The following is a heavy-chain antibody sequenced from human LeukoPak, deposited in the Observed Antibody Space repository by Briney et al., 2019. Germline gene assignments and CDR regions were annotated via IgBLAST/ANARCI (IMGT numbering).Heavy chain of an antibody. CDR3: ARGGTTVTPGLLWFDP. Sequence: PSETLSLTCTVSGGSISSYYWSWIRQPPGKGLEWIGSMYYSGSTNYKPSLKSRVTISVDTSKNQFSLKLSSVTAADTAVYYCARGGTTVTPGLLWFDPWGQGTLVTVSS. CDR2: MYYSGST. J-gene: IGHJ5*02. CDR1: GGSISSYY. V-gene: IGHV4-59*01. D-gene: IGHD4-17*01.